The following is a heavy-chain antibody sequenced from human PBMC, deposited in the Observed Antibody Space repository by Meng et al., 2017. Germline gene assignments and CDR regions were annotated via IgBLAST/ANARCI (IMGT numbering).Heavy chain of an antibody. Sequence: ESLKISCTVSGGSISSYYWSWIRQPPGKGLEWIGYIYYSGSTNYNPSLKSRVTISVDTSNNQFSLKLSSVTAADTAVYYCASGLQLPDAYWGHGKLVNVAS. J-gene: IGHJ4*01. CDR1: GGSISSYY. CDR3: ASGLQLPDAY. D-gene: IGHD5-18*01. V-gene: IGHV4-59*01. CDR2: IYYSGST.